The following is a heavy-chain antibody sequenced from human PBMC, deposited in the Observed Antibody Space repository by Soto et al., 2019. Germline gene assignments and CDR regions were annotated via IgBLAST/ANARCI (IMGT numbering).Heavy chain of an antibody. D-gene: IGHD5-12*01. CDR3: ARGGNSGSTGGFDP. V-gene: IGHV4-31*03. J-gene: IGHJ5*02. CDR2: VHYSGTT. Sequence: QVQLQESGPGLVKPSQTLSLTCTVSGGSISSGGHYWSWIRQHPGKGLEWIGYVHYSGTTYYSPSLKSRVTMSVDMSPNQFSVKLTSMTAADTALYYCARGGNSGSTGGFDPWGQGTLVTVSS. CDR1: GGSISSGGHY.